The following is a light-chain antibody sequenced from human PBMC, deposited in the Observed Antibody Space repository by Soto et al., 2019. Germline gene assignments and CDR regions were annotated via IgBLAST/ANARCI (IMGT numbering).Light chain of an antibody. J-gene: IGKJ1*01. CDR1: QSVSTS. Sequence: EVVLTQSPATLSASPGERATLSCRASQSVSTSLAWYQQKPGQAPRLLIFVASTRATGIPARFSGSGSGTEFTLTISSLQSEDFAVYYCQQDYNWPWTFGQGTKVDIK. CDR3: QQDYNWPWT. V-gene: IGKV3-15*01. CDR2: VAS.